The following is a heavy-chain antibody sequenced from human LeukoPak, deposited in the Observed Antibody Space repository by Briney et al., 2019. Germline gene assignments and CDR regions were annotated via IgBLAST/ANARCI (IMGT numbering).Heavy chain of an antibody. CDR3: AKDHGGSNYYDSSGYSDY. J-gene: IGHJ4*02. CDR2: ISGSGGST. Sequence: PGGSLRPSCAASGFTFSSYAMSWVRQAPGKGLEWVSAISGSGGSTYYADSVKGRFTISRDNSKNTLYLQMNSLRAEDTAVYYCAKDHGGSNYYDSSGYSDYWGQGTLVTVSS. CDR1: GFTFSSYA. V-gene: IGHV3-23*01. D-gene: IGHD3-22*01.